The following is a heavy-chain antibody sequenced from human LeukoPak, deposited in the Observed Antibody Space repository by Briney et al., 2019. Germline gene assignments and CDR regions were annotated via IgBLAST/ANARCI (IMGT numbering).Heavy chain of an antibody. J-gene: IGHJ4*02. Sequence: QSGGSLRLSXAAXGFTFSSYWMHWVRQVPGKGLVWVARINPGGSSITYADSVKGRFTISRDNAKNTLYLQMDSQRAEDTGVYYCARSNQADDYWGQGTLVTVSS. V-gene: IGHV3-74*01. CDR1: GFTFSSYW. D-gene: IGHD1-14*01. CDR3: ARSNQADDY. CDR2: INPGGSSI.